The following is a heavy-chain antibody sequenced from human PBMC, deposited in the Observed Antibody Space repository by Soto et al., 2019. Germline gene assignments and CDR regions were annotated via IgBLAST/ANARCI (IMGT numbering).Heavy chain of an antibody. CDR3: ARSRYKWNYNWLDP. CDR2: ISVYNGNT. CDR1: GYTFTSYG. D-gene: IGHD1-7*01. V-gene: IGHV1-18*01. J-gene: IGHJ5*02. Sequence: ASVKVSCKASGYTFTSYGISWVRQAPGQGLEWMGWISVYNGNTNYAQKLQGRVTMTADTSTSTAYMELRSLRSDDTAVYYCARSRYKWNYNWLDPWGQGTLVTVSS.